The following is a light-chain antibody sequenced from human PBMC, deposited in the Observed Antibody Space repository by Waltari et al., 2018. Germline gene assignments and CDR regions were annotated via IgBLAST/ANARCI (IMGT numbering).Light chain of an antibody. Sequence: QSALTQPASVSGSPGQSITISCTGTSSDIGGYNYVSWYQHHPGKAPKPIIYEVSNRPEGVSNRFSGSKSGNTASLTISGLKAEDEADYYCSSYTSNSRVFGAGTKLTVL. CDR2: EVS. CDR3: SSYTSNSRV. J-gene: IGLJ3*02. V-gene: IGLV2-14*01. CDR1: SSDIGGYNY.